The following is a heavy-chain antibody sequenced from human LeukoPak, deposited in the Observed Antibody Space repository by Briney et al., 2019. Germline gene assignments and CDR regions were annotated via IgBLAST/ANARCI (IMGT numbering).Heavy chain of an antibody. CDR3: ARGRYCSSTSCYTPRGSSWFDP. V-gene: IGHV1-2*02. D-gene: IGHD2-2*02. CDR2: INPNSGGT. J-gene: IGHJ5*02. Sequence: ASVKVSCKASGYTFTGYYMHWVRQAPGQGLEWMGWINPNSGGTNYAQKFQGRVTMTRDTSISTAYMELSSLRSEDTAVYYCARGRYCSSTSCYTPRGSSWFDPWGQGTLVTVSS. CDR1: GYTFTGYY.